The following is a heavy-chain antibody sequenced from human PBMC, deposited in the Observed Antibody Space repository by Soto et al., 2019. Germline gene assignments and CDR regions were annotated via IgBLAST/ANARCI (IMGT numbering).Heavy chain of an antibody. CDR3: AQTIAGRPFDY. Sequence: GGSLRLSCVASGFTFSSYAMTWVRQAPGKGLEWVSSITGSGSSTYYADSVKGRFTISRDNYKDTLYLQMNSLRAEDTAVYFCAQTIAGRPFDYWGQGTLVTVSS. V-gene: IGHV3-23*01. CDR1: GFTFSSYA. J-gene: IGHJ4*02. CDR2: ITGSGSST. D-gene: IGHD6-6*01.